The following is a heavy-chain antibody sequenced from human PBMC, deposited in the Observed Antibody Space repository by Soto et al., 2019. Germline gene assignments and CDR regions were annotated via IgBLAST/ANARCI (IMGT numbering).Heavy chain of an antibody. V-gene: IGHV1-2*02. D-gene: IGHD2-15*01. J-gene: IGHJ4*02. CDR2: INPNSGGT. CDR1: GYTFTGYY. CDR3: ARVRVVVAASSYYFDC. Sequence: QVQLVQSGAEVKKPGASVKVSCKASGYTFTGYYMHWVRQAPGQGLEWMGWINPNSGGTNYAQKFQGRVTMTRDTSISPAYMELSRLRSDETAVYYCARVRVVVAASSYYFDCWGQGTLVTVSS.